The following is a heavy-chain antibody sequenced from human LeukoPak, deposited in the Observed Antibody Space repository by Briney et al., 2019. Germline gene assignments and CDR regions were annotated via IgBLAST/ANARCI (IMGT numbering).Heavy chain of an antibody. Sequence: PGGSLRLSCAASGFTFSSYWMHWVRQAPGKGLVWVSRINSDGSSTSYADSVKGRFTISRDNAKNTLYLQMNSLRAEDTAVYYCARGGVVVITPFDYWGQGTLVTVSS. CDR3: ARGGVVVITPFDY. CDR1: GFTFSSYW. V-gene: IGHV3-74*01. CDR2: INSDGSST. J-gene: IGHJ4*02. D-gene: IGHD3-22*01.